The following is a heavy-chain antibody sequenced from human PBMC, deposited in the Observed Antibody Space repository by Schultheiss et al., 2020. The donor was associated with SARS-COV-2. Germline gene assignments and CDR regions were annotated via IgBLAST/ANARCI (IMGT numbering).Heavy chain of an antibody. CDR1: GFTFSSYA. J-gene: IGHJ4*02. CDR3: ARLTVTASSPDY. V-gene: IGHV3-64*04. Sequence: GGSLRLSCLASGFTFSSYAIHWVRQAPGKGLEYVSGISSNGGSTHYADSVKGRFTISRDSSKDTVYLEMNNLRAEDTALYYCARLTVTASSPDYWGQGTLVTVSS. D-gene: IGHD2-21*02. CDR2: ISSNGGST.